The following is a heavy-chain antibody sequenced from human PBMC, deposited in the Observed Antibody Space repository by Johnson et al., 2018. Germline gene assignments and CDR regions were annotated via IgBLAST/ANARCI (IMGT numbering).Heavy chain of an antibody. CDR1: GFKSDDYA. CDR2: ISWNSGIV. Sequence: VQLVESGGGLVQPGRSLRLSCEASGFKSDDYAMHWVRQAPGKGLEWVSGISWNSGIVGYADSVKGRFTISRDNAKNSLYLQRNSLRLEERALYYCAKTMITFGGARDGMDVWGQGTTVTVSS. J-gene: IGHJ6*02. D-gene: IGHD3-16*01. V-gene: IGHV3-9*02. CDR3: AKTMITFGGARDGMDV.